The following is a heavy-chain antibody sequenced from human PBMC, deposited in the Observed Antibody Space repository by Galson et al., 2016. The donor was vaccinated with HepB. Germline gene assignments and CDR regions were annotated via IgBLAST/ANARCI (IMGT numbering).Heavy chain of an antibody. D-gene: IGHD5-12*01. CDR1: GFSFGTYA. Sequence: SLRLSCAASGFSFGTYAMSWVRQAPGKGLQWVSGISAGGTTYYPDSMKGRFTISRDNSQNTVYLQMHSLSVEDTAIYFCARDLASTATDWGQGTLVTV. CDR2: ISAGGTT. V-gene: IGHV3-23*01. CDR3: ARDLASTATD. J-gene: IGHJ4*02.